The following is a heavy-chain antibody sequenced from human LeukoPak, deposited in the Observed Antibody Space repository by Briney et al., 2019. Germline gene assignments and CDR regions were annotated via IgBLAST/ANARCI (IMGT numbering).Heavy chain of an antibody. CDR2: INSDGSSA. D-gene: IGHD6-19*01. V-gene: IGHV3-74*01. Sequence: PGGSLRLSCAASGFTFSNYWIHWVRQAPGKGLVGVSRINSDGSSAVYADSVKGRFTISRDNAKNTLYLQMNSLRAEDTAVYYCSTVAGTFSDAFDIWGQGTMVTVSS. CDR1: GFTFSNYW. CDR3: STVAGTFSDAFDI. J-gene: IGHJ3*02.